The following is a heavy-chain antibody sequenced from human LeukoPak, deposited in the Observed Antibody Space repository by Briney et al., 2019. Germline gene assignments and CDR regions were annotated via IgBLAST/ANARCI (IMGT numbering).Heavy chain of an antibody. CDR2: IYYSGST. Sequence: SETLSLTCTVSGGSISSYYWSWIRQPPGKGLEWIGYIYYSGSTNYNPSLKSRVTISVDTSKNQFSLKLSSVTAADTAVYYCASVSAYSSSSVYYYYYMDVWGKGTTVTVSS. J-gene: IGHJ6*03. D-gene: IGHD6-6*01. CDR3: ASVSAYSSSSVYYYYYMDV. CDR1: GGSISSYY. V-gene: IGHV4-59*01.